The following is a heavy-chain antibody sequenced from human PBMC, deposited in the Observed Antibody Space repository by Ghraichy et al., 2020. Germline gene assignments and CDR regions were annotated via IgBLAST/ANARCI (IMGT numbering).Heavy chain of an antibody. Sequence: SETLSLTCAVYVGSFSGYYWSWIRQPPGKGLEWIGEINPTTGITNNSPSLKSRLTMLVDTSKNQFSLTLKSVTAADTAVYYCARRRELWSAAEGDAFDMWSKGKMVTVSP. J-gene: IGHJ3*02. D-gene: IGHD2-21*01. CDR2: INPTTGIT. CDR3: ARRRELWSAAEGDAFDM. CDR1: VGSFSGYY. V-gene: IGHV4-34*01.